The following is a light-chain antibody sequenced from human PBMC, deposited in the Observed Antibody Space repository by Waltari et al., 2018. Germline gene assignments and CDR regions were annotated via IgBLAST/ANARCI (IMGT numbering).Light chain of an antibody. CDR3: QQYYSTLWT. CDR1: QGISNS. V-gene: IGKV1-NL1*01. Sequence: DIQMTQSPSSLSASVGDRVTITCRASQGISNSLAWYQQKPGKAPKLLLYAASRLESGVPSRFSGSGFGTDYTLTISSLQPEDFATYYCQQYYSTLWTFGQGTKVEIK. J-gene: IGKJ1*01. CDR2: AAS.